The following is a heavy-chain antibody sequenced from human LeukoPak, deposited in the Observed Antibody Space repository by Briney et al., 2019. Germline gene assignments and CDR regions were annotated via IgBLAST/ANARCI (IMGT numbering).Heavy chain of an antibody. CDR1: GYTFTGYY. D-gene: IGHD3-16*01. CDR2: INPNSGDT. CDR3: ATQRGSYLWGTDFDY. J-gene: IGHJ4*02. V-gene: IGHV1-2*02. Sequence: ASVKVSCKASGYTFTGYYMHWVRQAPGQGLEWMGWINPNSGDTKYAQKFQGRVTMTRDTSISTAYMELSRLRSDNTAVYYCATQRGSYLWGTDFDYWGQGTLVTVSS.